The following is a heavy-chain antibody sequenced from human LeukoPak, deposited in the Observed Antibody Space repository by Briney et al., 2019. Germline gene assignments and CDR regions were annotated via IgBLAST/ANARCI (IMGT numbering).Heavy chain of an antibody. Sequence: GGSLRPSCGASGFTITSYTMHWVRQAPGKRLEYVSGFSRNGGITYYANSVKGRFTISRDNSRNTLYLQMGSLRAEDMAVYYCARGMYDFPSSLDYWGQGILVTVSS. J-gene: IGHJ4*02. V-gene: IGHV3-64*01. CDR2: FSRNGGIT. D-gene: IGHD3/OR15-3a*01. CDR3: ARGMYDFPSSLDY. CDR1: GFTITSYT.